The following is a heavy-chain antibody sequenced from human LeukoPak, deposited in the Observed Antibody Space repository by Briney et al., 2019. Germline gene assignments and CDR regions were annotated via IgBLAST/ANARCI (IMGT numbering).Heavy chain of an antibody. D-gene: IGHD6-19*01. J-gene: IGHJ4*02. V-gene: IGHV3-64*01. CDR2: ISSNGGST. CDR1: GFTFTSYA. CDR3: ARRSSGWYSDY. Sequence: GGSLRLSCAASGFTFTSYAMHWVRQAPGKGLEYVSAISSNGGSTYYANSVKGRFTISRDNSKSTLYLQMGSLRAEDMAVYYCARRSSGWYSDYWGQGTLVTVS.